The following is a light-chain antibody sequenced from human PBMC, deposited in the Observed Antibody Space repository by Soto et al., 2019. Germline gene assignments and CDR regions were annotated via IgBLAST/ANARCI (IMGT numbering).Light chain of an antibody. Sequence: QSALTQPASVSGSPGQSITISCTGTSSDVGGYNYVSWYQQHPGKVPKLIIYEVSNRPSGVSNRFSGSKSGNTASLTISGLQAEDEADYYCSSYTIRNTWVFGGGTKLTVL. CDR3: SSYTIRNTWV. V-gene: IGLV2-14*01. CDR1: SSDVGGYNY. J-gene: IGLJ3*02. CDR2: EVS.